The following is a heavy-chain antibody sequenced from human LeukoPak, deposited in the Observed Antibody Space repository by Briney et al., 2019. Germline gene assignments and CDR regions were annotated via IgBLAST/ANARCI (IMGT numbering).Heavy chain of an antibody. D-gene: IGHD1-26*01. CDR1: GFSLSGYW. CDR3: ARDPRNVGLAP. CDR2: NNGDGSTT. V-gene: IGHV3-74*01. Sequence: GGSLRLSCVASGFSLSGYWMYWVRQAPGKGLMYMSRNNGDGSTTNYADVVKGRFTMSRENVKNTLYLQMNSLRVEDTAVYYCARDPRNVGLAPWGQGTLVTVSS. J-gene: IGHJ5*02.